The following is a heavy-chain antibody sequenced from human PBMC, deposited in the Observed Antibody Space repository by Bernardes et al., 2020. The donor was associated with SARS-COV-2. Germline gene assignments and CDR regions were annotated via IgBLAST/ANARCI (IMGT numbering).Heavy chain of an antibody. CDR3: AKDVGGYSHFDY. J-gene: IGHJ4*02. Sequence: GGSLRLSCAASGFTFSSYGMHWVRQAPGKGLEWVAVISYDGSNKYYADSVKGRFTISRDNSKNTLYLQMNSLRAEDTAVYYCAKDVGGYSHFDYWGQGTLVTVSS. D-gene: IGHD5-18*01. CDR1: GFTFSSYG. V-gene: IGHV3-30*18. CDR2: ISYDGSNK.